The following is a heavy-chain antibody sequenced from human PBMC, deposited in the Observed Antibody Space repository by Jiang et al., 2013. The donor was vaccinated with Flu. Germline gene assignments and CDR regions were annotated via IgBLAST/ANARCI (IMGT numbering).Heavy chain of an antibody. CDR3: ARVPRTQNPLWRSPYYFDY. J-gene: IGHJ4*02. V-gene: IGHV1-3*01. D-gene: IGHD3-10*01. Sequence: SGAEVKKPGASVKVSCKASGYTFTSYAMHWVRQAPGQRLEWMGWINAGNGNTKYSQKFQGRVTITRDTSASTAYMELSSLRSEDTAVYYCARVPRTQNPLWRSPYYFDYWAREPWSPSPQ. CDR1: GYTFTSYA. CDR2: INAGNGNT.